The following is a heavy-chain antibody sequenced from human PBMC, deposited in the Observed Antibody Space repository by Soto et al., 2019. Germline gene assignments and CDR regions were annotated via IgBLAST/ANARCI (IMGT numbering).Heavy chain of an antibody. Sequence: ASVKVSCKASGYTFTSYGISWVRQAPGQGLEWMGWISAYNGNTNYAQKLQGRVTMTTDTSTSTAYMELRSLRSDDTAVYYCARAYCGGDCYSYYFDYWGQGTLVTFSS. V-gene: IGHV1-18*01. CDR1: GYTFTSYG. CDR2: ISAYNGNT. D-gene: IGHD2-21*02. CDR3: ARAYCGGDCYSYYFDY. J-gene: IGHJ4*02.